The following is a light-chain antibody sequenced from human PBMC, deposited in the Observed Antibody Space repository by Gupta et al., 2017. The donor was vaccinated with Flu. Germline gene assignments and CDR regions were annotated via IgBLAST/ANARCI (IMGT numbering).Light chain of an antibody. Sequence: MACATRHSLVNSSVSNYLDWYLQKPGQSPRLLMYCGSTRASGIPDRFSGSGSGTEFTLNISRLQAEDVAVYYCMQALQSPLTFGGGTKVEIK. V-gene: IGKV2-28*01. CDR2: CGS. CDR1: HSLVNSSVSNY. CDR3: MQALQSPLT. J-gene: IGKJ4*01.